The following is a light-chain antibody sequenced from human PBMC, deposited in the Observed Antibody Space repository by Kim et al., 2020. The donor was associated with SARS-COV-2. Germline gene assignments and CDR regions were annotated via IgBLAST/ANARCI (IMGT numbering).Light chain of an antibody. CDR3: SSYTTSTSVV. CDR1: NSDIGHYNY. Sequence: GQSITISCTGTNSDIGHYNYVPWYQQHPGKAPKLMIFDVTKRPSGVSNRFSGSKSGNTASLTISGLQADDEADYHCSSYTTSTSVVFGGGTQLTVL. CDR2: DVT. V-gene: IGLV2-14*03. J-gene: IGLJ2*01.